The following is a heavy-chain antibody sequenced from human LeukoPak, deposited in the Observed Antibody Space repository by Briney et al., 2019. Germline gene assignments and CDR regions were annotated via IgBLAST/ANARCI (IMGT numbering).Heavy chain of an antibody. CDR3: ARYGSGSNYRDPFDS. Sequence: GGSLRLSCVASGFNFDEYAMNWVRQAPGKGLEWISCIYRDSSVKHYADSVRGRFTVSRDNAKNSVYLQMNSLRAEGTAVYFCARYGSGSNYRDPFDSWGQGTLVTVSS. CDR2: IYRDSSVK. J-gene: IGHJ4*02. CDR1: GFNFDEYA. D-gene: IGHD3-10*01. V-gene: IGHV3-48*01.